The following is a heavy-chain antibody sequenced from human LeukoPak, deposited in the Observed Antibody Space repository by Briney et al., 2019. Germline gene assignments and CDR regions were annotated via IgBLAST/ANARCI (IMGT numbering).Heavy chain of an antibody. D-gene: IGHD6-13*01. J-gene: IGHJ2*01. Sequence: GGSLRLSCAASGFTFSSYDIHWVRQATGKGLEWVSGIGTAGEIYYPGSVKGRFTISRENAKNSLYLQMSSLRAGDTAVYYCARAAYSSTWYSRYFDLWGRGTLVTVSS. CDR2: IGTAGEI. CDR3: ARAAYSSTWYSRYFDL. CDR1: GFTFSSYD. V-gene: IGHV3-13*01.